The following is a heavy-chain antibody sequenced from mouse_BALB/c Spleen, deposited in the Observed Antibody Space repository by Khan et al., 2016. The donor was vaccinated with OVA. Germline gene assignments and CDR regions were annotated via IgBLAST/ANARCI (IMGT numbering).Heavy chain of an antibody. D-gene: IGHD2-10*01. CDR2: IWSDGST. Sequence: QVQLKQSGPGLAAPSQSLSITCTISGFSLTNYGVHWVRQPPGKGLEWLAVIWSDGSTTYNSALKSRLTITKDNSQSQVFLKMNSLQTDDTAIYFCARQPYYHYNIRDYLGQGTSVTVSS. CDR1: GFSLTNYG. J-gene: IGHJ4*01. V-gene: IGHV2-6-1*01. CDR3: ARQPYYHYNIRDY.